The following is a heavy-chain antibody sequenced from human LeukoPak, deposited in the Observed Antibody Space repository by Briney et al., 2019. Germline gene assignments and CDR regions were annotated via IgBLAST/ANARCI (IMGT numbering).Heavy chain of an antibody. Sequence: AGGSLRLSCAASGFTFSSYGMHWVRQAPGKGLEWVAVISYDGSNKYYADSVKGRFTISRDNSKNTLYLQMNSLRAEDTAVYYCAKGESGSYYISGPWGQGTLVTVSS. J-gene: IGHJ5*02. CDR2: ISYDGSNK. V-gene: IGHV3-30*18. CDR3: AKGESGSYYISGP. D-gene: IGHD1-26*01. CDR1: GFTFSSYG.